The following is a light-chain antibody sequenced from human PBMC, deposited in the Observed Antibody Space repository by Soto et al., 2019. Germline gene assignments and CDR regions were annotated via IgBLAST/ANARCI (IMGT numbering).Light chain of an antibody. Sequence: EIVMPQSPATLTVSPGERATLSCRASQSAGTNLAWYQQKPGQAPRLLIYGASTRATGIPARFSGSGSGTEFTLTISSLQSEDFAVYYCQQYNNWSITFGQGTRLEI. J-gene: IGKJ5*01. CDR3: QQYNNWSIT. V-gene: IGKV3-15*01. CDR1: QSAGTN. CDR2: GAS.